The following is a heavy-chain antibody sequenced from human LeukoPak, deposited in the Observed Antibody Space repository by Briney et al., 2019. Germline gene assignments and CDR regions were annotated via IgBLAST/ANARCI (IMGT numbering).Heavy chain of an antibody. V-gene: IGHV3-66*01. CDR3: ARDLVAVAGRDY. CDR1: GFTVSSNY. D-gene: IGHD6-19*01. J-gene: IGHJ4*02. Sequence: GGSLRLSCAASGFTVSSNYMSWVRQAPGKGLEWVSVIYSGGSTYYADSVKGRFTISRDNSKNTLYLQMNSLRAEDTAVYYCARDLVAVAGRDYWGQGTLVTVSS. CDR2: IYSGGST.